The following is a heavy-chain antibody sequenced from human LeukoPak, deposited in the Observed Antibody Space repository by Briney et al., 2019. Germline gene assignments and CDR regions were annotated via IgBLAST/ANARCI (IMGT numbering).Heavy chain of an antibody. D-gene: IGHD5-24*01. CDR1: GGSICSYY. J-gene: IGHJ4*02. CDR2: IYYSGST. Sequence: PSETLSLTCTVSGGSICSYYWSWIRQPPGKGLEWIGYIYYSGSTNYNPSLKSRVTISVDTSKNQFSLKLSSVTAADTAVYYCARVDGYYSDYWGQGTLVTVSS. CDR3: ARVDGYYSDY. V-gene: IGHV4-59*01.